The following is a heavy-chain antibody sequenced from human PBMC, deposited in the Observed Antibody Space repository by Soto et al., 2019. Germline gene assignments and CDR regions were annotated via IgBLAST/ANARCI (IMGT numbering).Heavy chain of an antibody. V-gene: IGHV1-18*01. J-gene: IGHJ6*04. Sequence: QVQLVQSGVEVREPGASVKVSCKAVRYIFTNYGVSWVRQAPGQGLEWMGWITTYNGNTEYAQKFQGRVTMTTDASTSPAYMELGSLRSDDTAIYYCARALTGYGMDVWGKGTTVTVSS. CDR2: ITTYNGNT. CDR3: ARALTGYGMDV. CDR1: RYIFTNYG.